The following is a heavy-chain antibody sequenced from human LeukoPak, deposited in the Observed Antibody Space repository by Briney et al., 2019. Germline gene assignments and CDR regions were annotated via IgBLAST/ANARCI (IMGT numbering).Heavy chain of an antibody. CDR1: GFTFNYYW. CDR3: TRDLSARFPGGFDY. CDR2: IKQGGSEI. V-gene: IGHV3-7*01. D-gene: IGHD3-10*01. J-gene: IGHJ4*02. Sequence: GGSLRLSCAASGFTFNYYWMNWVRQAPGKGLEWVANIKQGGSEIYYVDSVKGRFAISRDNARDSVSLQMDSLRAEDTAVYFCTRDLSARFPGGFDYWGQGILVTVSS.